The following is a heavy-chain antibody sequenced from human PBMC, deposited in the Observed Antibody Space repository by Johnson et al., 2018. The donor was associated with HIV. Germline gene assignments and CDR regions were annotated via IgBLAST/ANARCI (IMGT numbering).Heavy chain of an antibody. D-gene: IGHD2-15*01. CDR2: INWNGGST. J-gene: IGHJ3*02. V-gene: IGHV3-20*04. CDR3: ARGLIVVVVAAEIDAFDI. Sequence: VQLVESGGGVVRPGGSLRLSCAASGFTFDDYGMSWVRQAPGKGLEWVSDINWNGGSTGYADSVKGRFTISRDNAKNSLYLQMISLRAEDTALYYCARGLIVVVVAAEIDAFDIWGQGTMVTVSS. CDR1: GFTFDDYG.